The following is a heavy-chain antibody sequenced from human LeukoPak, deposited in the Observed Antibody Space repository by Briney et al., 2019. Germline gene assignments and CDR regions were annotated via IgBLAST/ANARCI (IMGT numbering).Heavy chain of an antibody. CDR1: GGSFSGYY. D-gene: IGHD6-13*01. CDR3: ALSPRIAAAAPAGDY. CDR2: INHSGST. Sequence: SETLSLTCAVYGGSFSGYYWSWIRQPPGKGLEWIGEINHSGSTNYNPSLKSRVTISVDTSKNQFSLKLSSVTAADTAVYYCALSPRIAAAAPAGDYWGQGTLVTVSS. V-gene: IGHV4-34*01. J-gene: IGHJ4*02.